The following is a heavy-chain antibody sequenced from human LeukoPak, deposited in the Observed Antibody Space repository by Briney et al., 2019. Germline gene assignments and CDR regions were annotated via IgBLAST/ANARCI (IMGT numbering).Heavy chain of an antibody. V-gene: IGHV3-30*18. CDR1: GFTFSSYG. Sequence: GGSPRLSCAASGFTFSSYGMHWVRQAPGKGLEWVAVISYDGSNKYYADSVKGRFTISRDNSKNTLYLQMNSLRAEDAAVYYCAKDLIRFRVGGSYDAFDIWGQGTMVTVSS. CDR2: ISYDGSNK. D-gene: IGHD3-16*01. CDR3: AKDLIRFRVGGSYDAFDI. J-gene: IGHJ3*02.